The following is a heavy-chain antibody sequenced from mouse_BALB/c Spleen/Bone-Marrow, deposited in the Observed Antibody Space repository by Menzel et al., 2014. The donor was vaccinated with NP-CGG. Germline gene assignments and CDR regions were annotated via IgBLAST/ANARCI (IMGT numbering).Heavy chain of an antibody. D-gene: IGHD2-3*01. CDR1: GYTFTSYW. Sequence: QVQLQQSGAELVRPGASVKLSCKASGYTFTSYWMNWVKQRPEQGLEWIGRIDPYDSETHYNQKFKDKAILTVDKSSSTAYMQLSSLTSVDSAVYYCASYDGYPWFAYWGQGTLVTVSA. CDR2: IDPYDSET. J-gene: IGHJ3*01. CDR3: ASYDGYPWFAY. V-gene: IGHV1-74*01.